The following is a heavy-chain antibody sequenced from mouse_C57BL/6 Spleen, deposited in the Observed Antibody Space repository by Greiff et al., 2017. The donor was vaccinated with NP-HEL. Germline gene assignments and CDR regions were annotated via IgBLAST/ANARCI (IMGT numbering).Heavy chain of an antibody. Sequence: EVMLVESGGGLVKPGGSLKLSCAASGFTFSDYGMHWVRQAPEKGLEWVAYISSGSSTIYYADTVKGRFTISRDNAKNTLFLQMTSLRSEDTAMYYCARETMVTRYWYFDVWGTGTTVTVSS. D-gene: IGHD2-2*01. CDR3: ARETMVTRYWYFDV. V-gene: IGHV5-17*01. CDR1: GFTFSDYG. J-gene: IGHJ1*03. CDR2: ISSGSSTI.